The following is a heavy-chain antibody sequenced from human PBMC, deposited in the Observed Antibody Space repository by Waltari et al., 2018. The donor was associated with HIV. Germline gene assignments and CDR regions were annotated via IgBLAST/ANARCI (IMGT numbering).Heavy chain of an antibody. D-gene: IGHD3-22*01. V-gene: IGHV1-8*01. CDR1: GYTFTSYD. J-gene: IGHJ4*02. CDR2: TIPNRGNT. Sequence: QVQLVQSGAEVKKPGASVKVSCKASGYTFTSYDINWVRQATGQGLEWMGCTIPNRGNTGYAQKFQGRVTMTRNTSISTAYMELSSLRSEDTAVYYCASTGYYFDSSGYPRYFDYWGQGTLVTVSS. CDR3: ASTGYYFDSSGYPRYFDY.